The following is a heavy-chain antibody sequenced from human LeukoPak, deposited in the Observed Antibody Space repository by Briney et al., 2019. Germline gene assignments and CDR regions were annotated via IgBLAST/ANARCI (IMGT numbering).Heavy chain of an antibody. Sequence: ASVTVSCKASGYTFPSYDINWVRQASARGLEWMGWMNPTSGNTGDAQKFQGRVTMTRDTSISTAYMELSSLGSEDTAVYFCARGIEAGYDYWGQGTLVPLSS. D-gene: IGHD5-12*01. CDR1: GYTFPSYD. CDR2: MNPTSGNT. CDR3: ARGIEAGYDY. V-gene: IGHV1-8*01. J-gene: IGHJ4*02.